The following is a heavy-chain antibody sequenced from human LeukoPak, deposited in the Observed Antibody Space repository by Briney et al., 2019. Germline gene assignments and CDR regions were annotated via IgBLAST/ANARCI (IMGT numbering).Heavy chain of an antibody. CDR1: GGSISSSNYY. CDR2: ILYSGTT. J-gene: IGHJ4*02. Sequence: SETLSLTCTLSGGSISSSNYYWGWIRQPPGKGLEWVGSILYSGTTYYNPSLESRITISVDTSKNQVSLKLNSVPAADTAVFYCARHLRVGARQEFDYWGQGTLVTVSS. CDR3: ARHLRVGARQEFDY. V-gene: IGHV4-39*01. D-gene: IGHD5/OR15-5a*01.